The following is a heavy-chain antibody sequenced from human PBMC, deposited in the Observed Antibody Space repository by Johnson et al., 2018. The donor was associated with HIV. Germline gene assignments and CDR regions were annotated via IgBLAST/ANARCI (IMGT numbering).Heavy chain of an antibody. CDR1: GFTFSDYY. CDR3: ARDAVISSGWYNVDAFDI. Sequence: MMLVESGGGLVQPGRSLRLSCAASGFTFSDYYMGWIRQAPGKGLEWVANIKKDGSEKYYVDSVKGRFTISRDNAKNSLYLQMNTLRAEDTAVYYCARDAVISSGWYNVDAFDIWGQGTMVTVSS. D-gene: IGHD6-19*01. J-gene: IGHJ3*02. V-gene: IGHV3-7*03. CDR2: IKKDGSEK.